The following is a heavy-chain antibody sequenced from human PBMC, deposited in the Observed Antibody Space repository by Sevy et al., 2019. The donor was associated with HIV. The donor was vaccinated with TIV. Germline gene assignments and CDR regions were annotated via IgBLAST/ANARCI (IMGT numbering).Heavy chain of an antibody. D-gene: IGHD3-10*01. CDR1: GFTFNNYG. CDR3: ANDAGADMDPGIIPGDGMDV. J-gene: IGHJ6*02. V-gene: IGHV3-30*18. Sequence: GGSLRLSCAASGFTFNNYGMHWVRQAPGKGLEWVAVISYDRINTYYSDSVKGRFTISRDNSKNTLDLQMNSLRPEDTAVYYGANDAGADMDPGIIPGDGMDVWGQGTTVTVSS. CDR2: ISYDRINT.